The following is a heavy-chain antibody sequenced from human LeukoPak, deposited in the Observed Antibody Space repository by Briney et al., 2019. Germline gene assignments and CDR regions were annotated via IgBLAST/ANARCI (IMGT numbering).Heavy chain of an antibody. V-gene: IGHV4-59*08. Sequence: SEALSLTCTVSGGSISNHYWTWIRQPPGKGLEWIGYIHYSGSTNYNASLKSRVTISADMSKNQFSLNLSSVTAADTAVYYCAGPYISRFNYWGQGTLVTVSS. J-gene: IGHJ4*02. CDR3: AGPYISRFNY. CDR1: GGSISNHY. D-gene: IGHD2-21*01. CDR2: IHYSGST.